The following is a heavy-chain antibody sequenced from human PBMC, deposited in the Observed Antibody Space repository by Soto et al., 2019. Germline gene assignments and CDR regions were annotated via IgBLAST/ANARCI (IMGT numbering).Heavy chain of an antibody. Sequence: QVQLQQWGAGLLKPSETLSLTCAVYGGSFSGYYWSWIRQPPGKGLECIGEINHRGSTNYNPSLKSRVTISVDTSKNQFSLKLSSVTAADTAVYYCARGLYCSSTSCSVRYFDYWGQGTLVTVSS. J-gene: IGHJ4*02. CDR1: GGSFSGYY. CDR2: INHRGST. CDR3: ARGLYCSSTSCSVRYFDY. D-gene: IGHD2-2*01. V-gene: IGHV4-34*01.